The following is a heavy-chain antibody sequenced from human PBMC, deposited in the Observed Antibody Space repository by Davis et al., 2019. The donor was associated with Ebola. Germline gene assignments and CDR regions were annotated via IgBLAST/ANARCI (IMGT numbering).Heavy chain of an antibody. V-gene: IGHV5-51*01. D-gene: IGHD3-3*01. Sequence: GESLKISCAASGFTFSTYWIGWVRQKPGKDLEWMAIIYPGDSDTRYSPSFQGQVTISADKSITTAYLQWSSLRASDTAMYYCARCADFWSGYYTGCYFDYWGQGTLVTVSS. J-gene: IGHJ4*02. CDR2: IYPGDSDT. CDR1: GFTFSTYW. CDR3: ARCADFWSGYYTGCYFDY.